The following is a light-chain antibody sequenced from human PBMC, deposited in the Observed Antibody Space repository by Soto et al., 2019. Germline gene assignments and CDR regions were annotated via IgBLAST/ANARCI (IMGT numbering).Light chain of an antibody. Sequence: QSVLTQPASVSGSPGQSITISCTGTSSDVGGYDFVSWYQHHPGKAPKLMIYDVNNRPSGLSNRFSGSKSGNTASLTISGLQTEDEADYYCCSDTSSHTRVFGTGTKLTVL. V-gene: IGLV2-14*01. CDR1: SSDVGGYDF. J-gene: IGLJ1*01. CDR3: CSDTSSHTRV. CDR2: DVN.